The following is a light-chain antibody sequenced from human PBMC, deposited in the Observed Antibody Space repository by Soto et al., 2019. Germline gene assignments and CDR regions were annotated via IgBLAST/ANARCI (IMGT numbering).Light chain of an antibody. Sequence: EIVLTQSPATLSLSPGETATLSCRASQSVSSYLAWYQQKPGQAPRLLIYDASNRSTVTPARFSASESGTVFTLTISILEREDFAVYYCQQRSNWPTFGGGTKVEIK. CDR1: QSVSSY. CDR3: QQRSNWPT. CDR2: DAS. J-gene: IGKJ4*01. V-gene: IGKV3-11*01.